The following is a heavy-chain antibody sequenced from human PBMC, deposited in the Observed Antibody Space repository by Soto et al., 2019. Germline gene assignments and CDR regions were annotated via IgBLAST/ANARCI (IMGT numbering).Heavy chain of an antibody. CDR3: ARDRVSRASYSGMDV. Sequence: SETLSLTCTVSGGSISSYYWSWIRQPPGKGLEWIGYIYYSGSTNYNPSLKSRVTISVDTSKNQFSLNLSSVTPADTAVYFCARDRVSRASYSGMDVWGQGTTVTVSS. CDR2: IYYSGST. J-gene: IGHJ6*02. V-gene: IGHV4-59*01. CDR1: GGSISSYY.